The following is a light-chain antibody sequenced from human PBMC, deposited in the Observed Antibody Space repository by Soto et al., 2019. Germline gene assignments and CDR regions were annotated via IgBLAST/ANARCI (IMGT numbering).Light chain of an antibody. V-gene: IGLV2-14*01. CDR1: SSDVDTYDY. Sequence: QSALTQPASVSGSPGQSITISCTGTSSDVDTYDYVSWYQQYPGKVPKLLIYDVSNRPSGVSNRFSGSKSGNTASLTISGLQAEDEADYYCSSYRRGATVVFGGGTKVTVL. CDR3: SSYRRGATVV. CDR2: DVS. J-gene: IGLJ2*01.